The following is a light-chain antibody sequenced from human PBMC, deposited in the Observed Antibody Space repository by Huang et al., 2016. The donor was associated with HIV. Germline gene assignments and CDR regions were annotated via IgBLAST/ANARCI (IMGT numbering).Light chain of an antibody. Sequence: IRMTQSPSSLSASTGDRVTITCRAGQNVGTSLAWYQQRPGRAPVLLIYDASTLQRGVPSRFSGSGSRTVFTLTIGCLQVEDAATYYCQHSDGLSPLTFGGGT. J-gene: IGKJ4*01. CDR1: QNVGTS. V-gene: IGKV1-8*01. CDR3: QHSDGLSPLT. CDR2: DAS.